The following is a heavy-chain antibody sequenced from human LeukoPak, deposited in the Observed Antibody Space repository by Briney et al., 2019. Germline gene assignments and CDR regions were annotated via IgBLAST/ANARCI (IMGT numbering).Heavy chain of an antibody. D-gene: IGHD4-11*01. J-gene: IGHJ3*01. CDR2: IYSGGST. CDR3: AKPYSSNWDAFDL. Sequence: GGSLRLSCAASGFTVSSNYMSWVRQAPGKGLEWVSVIYSGGSTYYADSVKGRFTISRDNSKNTLYLQMNSLRAEDTAVYYCAKPYSSNWDAFDLWGQGTMVTVSS. CDR1: GFTVSSNY. V-gene: IGHV3-53*01.